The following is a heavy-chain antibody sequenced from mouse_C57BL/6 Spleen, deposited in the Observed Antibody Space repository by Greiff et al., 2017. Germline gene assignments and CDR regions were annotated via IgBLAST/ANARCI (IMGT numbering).Heavy chain of an antibody. CDR2: ISDGGSYT. Sequence: EVQLVESGGGLVKPGGSLKLSCAASGFTFSSYAMSWVRQTPEKRLEWVATISDGGSYTYYPDNVKGRFTISRDNAKNNLYLQMSHLKSEDTAMYYCARDSYYSNFDYWGQGTTLTVSS. CDR1: GFTFSSYA. J-gene: IGHJ2*01. CDR3: ARDSYYSNFDY. V-gene: IGHV5-4*01. D-gene: IGHD2-5*01.